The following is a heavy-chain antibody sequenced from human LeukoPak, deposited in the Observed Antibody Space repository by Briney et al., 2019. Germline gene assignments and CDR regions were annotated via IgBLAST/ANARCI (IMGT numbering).Heavy chain of an antibody. V-gene: IGHV1-18*01. Sequence: ASVKVPCKASGYTFNNYGISWVRQAPGQGLEWMGWVTSYNGDTNYAQKFQGRVTMSTDTSTSTACMELRSLRFDDTAIYYCAKDWHILTGRNCFDPWGQGTLVTVSS. CDR1: GYTFNNYG. CDR2: VTSYNGDT. CDR3: AKDWHILTGRNCFDP. D-gene: IGHD3-9*01. J-gene: IGHJ5*02.